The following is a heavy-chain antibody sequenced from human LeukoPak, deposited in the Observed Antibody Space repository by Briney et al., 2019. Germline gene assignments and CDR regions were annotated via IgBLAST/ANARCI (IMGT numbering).Heavy chain of an antibody. CDR3: ARDANTMVRGVSDY. CDR1: GYTFTSYG. D-gene: IGHD3-10*01. Sequence: ASVKVSCKASGYTFTSYGISWVRQAPGQGLEWMGWISAYNGNTNYAQKLQGRVTMTTDTSTGTAYMELRSLRSDDTAMYYCARDANTMVRGVSDYWGQGTLVTVSS. CDR2: ISAYNGNT. J-gene: IGHJ4*02. V-gene: IGHV1-18*01.